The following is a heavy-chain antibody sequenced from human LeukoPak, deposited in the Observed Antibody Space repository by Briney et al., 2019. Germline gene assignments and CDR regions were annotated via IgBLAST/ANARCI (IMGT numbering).Heavy chain of an antibody. CDR3: ARSGTYYDFWSSYYSIYFDY. CDR1: GYTFTSYY. CDR2: INPNSGGT. V-gene: IGHV1-2*02. J-gene: IGHJ4*02. Sequence: ASVKVSCKASGYTFTSYYMHWVRQAPGQGLEWMGWINPNSGGTNYAQKFQGRVTMTRDTSISTAYMELSRLRSDDTAVYYCARSGTYYDFWSSYYSIYFDYWGQGTLVTVSS. D-gene: IGHD3-3*01.